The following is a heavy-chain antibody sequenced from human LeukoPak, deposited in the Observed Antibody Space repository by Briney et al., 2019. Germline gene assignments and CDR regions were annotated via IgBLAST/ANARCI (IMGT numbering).Heavy chain of an antibody. CDR1: GGSISSYY. D-gene: IGHD2-2*01. Sequence: SETLSLTCTVSGGSISSYYWSWIRQPPGKGLEWIGYIYYSGSTNYNPSLKSRVTISVDTSKNQFSLKLSSVTAADTALYYCAKDAIYCSRTTCLFSDRVGGVNLWGQGTLVTVSS. CDR3: AKDAIYCSRTTCLFSDRVGGVNL. V-gene: IGHV4-59*12. J-gene: IGHJ4*02. CDR2: IYYSGST.